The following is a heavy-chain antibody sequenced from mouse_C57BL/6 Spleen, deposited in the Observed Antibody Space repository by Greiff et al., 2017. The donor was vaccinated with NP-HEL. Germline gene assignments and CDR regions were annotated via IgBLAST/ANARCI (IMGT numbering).Heavy chain of an antibody. D-gene: IGHD1-1*01. CDR1: GFTFTDYY. Sequence: DVMLVESGGGLVQPGGSLSLSCAASGFTFTDYYMSWVRQPPGKALEWLGFIRNKANGYTTEYSASVKGRFTISRANSQSILYLQMNALRAEDSANYYCASSPIPTDWYCDVWGTGTTVTVSS. V-gene: IGHV7-3*01. J-gene: IGHJ1*03. CDR3: ASSPIPTDWYCDV. CDR2: IRNKANGYTT.